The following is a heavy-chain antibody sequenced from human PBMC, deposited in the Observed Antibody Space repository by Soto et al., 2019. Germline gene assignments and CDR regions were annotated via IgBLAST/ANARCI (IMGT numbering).Heavy chain of an antibody. CDR1: GGTFSSYT. D-gene: IGHD3-9*01. CDR3: AREVEYYDILTGHNWFDP. Sequence: SVKVSCKASGGTFSSYTISWVRQAPGQGLEWMGRIIPILGIANYAQKFQGRVTITADKSTSTAYMELSSLRSEDTAVYYWAREVEYYDILTGHNWFDPWGQGTLVTVSS. J-gene: IGHJ5*02. CDR2: IIPILGIA. V-gene: IGHV1-69*04.